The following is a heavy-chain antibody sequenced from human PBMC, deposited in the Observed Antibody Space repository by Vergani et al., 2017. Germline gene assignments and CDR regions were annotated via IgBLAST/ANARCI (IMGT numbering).Heavy chain of an antibody. Sequence: QVQLQESGPGLVKPSQTLSLTCTVSGGSISSGGSYWTWLRQHPGKGLEWVGYIYYSGGTYYNPSLKSRVTISVDTSKNQFSLKLSSVNAADTAVYYCERHRPWTTVTRAFDYWGQGTLVTVSS. CDR2: IYYSGGT. CDR3: ERHRPWTTVTRAFDY. V-gene: IGHV4-31*03. CDR1: GGSISSGGSY. D-gene: IGHD4-17*01. J-gene: IGHJ4*02.